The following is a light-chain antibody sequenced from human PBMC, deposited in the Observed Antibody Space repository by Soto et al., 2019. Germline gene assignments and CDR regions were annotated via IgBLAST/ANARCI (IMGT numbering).Light chain of an antibody. Sequence: IHRTQAPSRMCASVGGRGIITYRTSQSISSWLAWHQQKPGKAPKLLIYKASSLESGVPSRFSGSGSGTEFTLTISSLQPDDFATYYCQQYNSYWTFGQGTKVDI. J-gene: IGKJ1*01. CDR3: QQYNSYWT. CDR1: QSISSW. CDR2: KAS. V-gene: IGKV1-5*03.